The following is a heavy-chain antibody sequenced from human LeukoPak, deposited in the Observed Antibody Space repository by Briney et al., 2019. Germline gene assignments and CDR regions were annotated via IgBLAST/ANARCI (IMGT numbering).Heavy chain of an antibody. V-gene: IGHV1-69*05. Sequence: GASVKVSCKASGGTFSSYALSWVRQAPGQGLEWMGGIIPIFGRTNYAQKFQGRLTMTTDESTSTAYMELSSLRSEDTAVYYCARHGGLTIFGVAQPGGAFDIWGQGTLVTVSS. J-gene: IGHJ3*02. D-gene: IGHD3-3*01. CDR1: GGTFSSYA. CDR3: ARHGGLTIFGVAQPGGAFDI. CDR2: IIPIFGRT.